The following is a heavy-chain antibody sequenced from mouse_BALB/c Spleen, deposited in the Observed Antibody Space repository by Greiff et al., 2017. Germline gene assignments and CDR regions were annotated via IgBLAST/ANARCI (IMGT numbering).Heavy chain of an antibody. CDR1: GFAFSSYD. CDR3: ARQGYYGSSWFAY. CDR2: ISSGGGST. J-gene: IGHJ3*01. V-gene: IGHV5-12-1*01. Sequence: DVKLVESGGGLVKPGGSLKLSCAASGFAFSSYDMSWVRQTSEKRLEWVAYISSGGGSTYYPDTVKGRFTISRDNAKNTLYLQMSSLKSEDTAMYYCARQGYYGSSWFAYWGQGTLVTVSA. D-gene: IGHD1-1*01.